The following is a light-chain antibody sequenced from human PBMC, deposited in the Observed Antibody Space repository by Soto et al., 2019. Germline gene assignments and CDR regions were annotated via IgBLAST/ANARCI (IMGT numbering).Light chain of an antibody. CDR2: KAS. J-gene: IGKJ2*01. Sequence: DIRMTQSPSTRSASVGDRVTITCRTSPSMSSGLAWYQQKPGKAPKLLIYKASSLESGVASRFSGSGSGTEFHLTIISPQTDDVANCYSQQYNRYSYTFGQGPKLEIK. V-gene: IGKV1-5*03. CDR1: PSMSSG. CDR3: QQYNRYSYT.